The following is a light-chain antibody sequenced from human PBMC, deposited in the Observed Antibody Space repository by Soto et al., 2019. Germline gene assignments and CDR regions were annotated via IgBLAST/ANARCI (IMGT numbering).Light chain of an antibody. V-gene: IGKV1-5*01. CDR2: GAS. CDR3: QHHNSYSQT. J-gene: IGKJ1*01. CDR1: QSIRYY. Sequence: DIQLTQSPPTLSASVGDRVTITCRASQSIRYYLAWYQQMPGKAPKLLIYGASSLQSGVPSRFSGSGSVTEFTLTISSLQPDDFATYFCQHHNSYSQTFGQGTKVDIK.